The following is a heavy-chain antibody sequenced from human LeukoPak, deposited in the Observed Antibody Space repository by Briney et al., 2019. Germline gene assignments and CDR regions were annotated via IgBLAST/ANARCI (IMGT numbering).Heavy chain of an antibody. J-gene: IGHJ5*02. Sequence: ASVKVSCKASGYTFTSYGISWVRQAPGQGLEWMGWISAYNGNTNYAQKLQGRVTMTTDTSTSTAYMELRSLRSDDTAAYYCARVLRGYSYGVVYNWFDPWGQGTLVTVSS. CDR2: ISAYNGNT. CDR3: ARVLRGYSYGVVYNWFDP. CDR1: GYTFTSYG. D-gene: IGHD5-18*01. V-gene: IGHV1-18*01.